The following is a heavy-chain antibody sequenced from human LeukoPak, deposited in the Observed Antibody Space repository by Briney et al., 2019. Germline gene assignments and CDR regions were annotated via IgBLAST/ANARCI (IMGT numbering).Heavy chain of an antibody. CDR2: IYTSGST. CDR3: ARSRYSGSSSGGFDP. D-gene: IGHD1-26*01. J-gene: IGHJ5*02. V-gene: IGHV4-4*07. Sequence: SETLSLTCTVSGGSISSYFWNWIRQPAGRGLEWIGRIYTSGSTNYNPSLKSRVTISVDTSKNQFSLKLTSVTAADTAVYYCARSRYSGSSSGGFDPWGQGTLVTVSS. CDR1: GGSISSYF.